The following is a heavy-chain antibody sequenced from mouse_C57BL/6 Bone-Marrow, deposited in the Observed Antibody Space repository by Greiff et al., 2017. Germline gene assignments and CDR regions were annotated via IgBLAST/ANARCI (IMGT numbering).Heavy chain of an antibody. D-gene: IGHD1-1*01. CDR1: GYSITSGYD. CDR2: ISYSGST. V-gene: IGHV3-1*01. Sequence: EVKLVESGPGMVKPSQSLSLTCTVTGYSITSGYDWHWIRHFPGNKLEWMGYISYSGSTNYNPSLKSRISITHDTSKNHFFLKLNSVTTEDTATYYCARGITTVVYWYFDVWGTGTTVTVSS. J-gene: IGHJ1*03. CDR3: ARGITTVVYWYFDV.